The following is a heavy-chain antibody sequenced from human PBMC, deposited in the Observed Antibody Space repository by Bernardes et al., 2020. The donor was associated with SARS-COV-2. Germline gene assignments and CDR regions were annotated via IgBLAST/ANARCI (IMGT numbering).Heavy chain of an antibody. J-gene: IGHJ4*02. D-gene: IGHD5-12*01. CDR3: AKGTTGSGFSGGSDFDY. Sequence: GGSLRLSCAASGFIFDDYAMHWVRQAPGKGLEWVSCLSWDSGNTAYADSVKGRFTISRDNVKNSLYLQMSSLRSEDTALYYCAKGTTGSGFSGGSDFDYWGLGTLVTVSA. CDR1: GFIFDDYA. CDR2: LSWDSGNT. V-gene: IGHV3-9*01.